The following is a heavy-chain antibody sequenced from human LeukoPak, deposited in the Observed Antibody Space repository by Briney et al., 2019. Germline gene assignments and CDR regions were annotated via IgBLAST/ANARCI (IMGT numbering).Heavy chain of an antibody. J-gene: IGHJ4*02. CDR1: GYTFTSYG. D-gene: IGHD2-21*01. CDR3: ARDRPQVVHDY. Sequence: GASVKVSCKASGYTFTSYGISWLRQAPGQALEWIGWISGFNGNTDYAQKFQGRVTMTTDTSSSTVYMELRSLRSDDTAVYYCARDRPQVVHDYWGQGTLVTVSS. V-gene: IGHV1-18*01. CDR2: ISGFNGNT.